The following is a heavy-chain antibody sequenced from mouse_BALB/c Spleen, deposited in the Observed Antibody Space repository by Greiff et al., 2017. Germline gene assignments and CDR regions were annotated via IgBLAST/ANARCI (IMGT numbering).Heavy chain of an antibody. CDR3: TRFYDYDGYYFDY. J-gene: IGHJ2*01. Sequence: VQLKESGTVLARPGASVKMSCKASGYTFTSYWMHWVKQRPGQGLEWIGAIYPGNSDTSYNQKFKGKAKLTAVTSTSTAYMELSSLTNEDSAVYYCTRFYDYDGYYFDYWGQGTTLTVSS. D-gene: IGHD2-4*01. CDR1: GYTFTSYW. CDR2: IYPGNSDT. V-gene: IGHV1-5*01.